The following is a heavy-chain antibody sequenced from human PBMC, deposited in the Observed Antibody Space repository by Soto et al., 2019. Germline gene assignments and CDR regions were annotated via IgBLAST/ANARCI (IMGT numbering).Heavy chain of an antibody. CDR3: ARPIITGTTRGAYYYGMDV. J-gene: IGHJ6*02. Sequence: GASVKVSCKASGYTFTRYAMHWVRQAPGQRLEWMGWINAGNGNTKYSQKFQGRVTITRDTPTSTAYMELSSLRSEDTAVYYCARPIITGTTRGAYYYGMDVWGQGTTVTVSS. CDR2: INAGNGNT. D-gene: IGHD1-7*01. V-gene: IGHV1-3*01. CDR1: GYTFTRYA.